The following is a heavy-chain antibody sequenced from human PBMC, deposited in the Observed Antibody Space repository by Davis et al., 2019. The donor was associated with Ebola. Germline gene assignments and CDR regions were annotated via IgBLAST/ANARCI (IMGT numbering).Heavy chain of an antibody. CDR1: GFTFSTYW. CDR2: INMNGRSI. V-gene: IGHV3-74*01. J-gene: IGHJ5*01. D-gene: IGHD4-17*01. Sequence: GESLKISCAASGFTFSTYWMHWVRQAPGKGLVWVSRINMNGRSINYADSVRGQFTISRDNAKNTLYLQMNSLRAEDTAVYYCARVAYGDYWRWFDSWGQGTLVTVSS. CDR3: ARVAYGDYWRWFDS.